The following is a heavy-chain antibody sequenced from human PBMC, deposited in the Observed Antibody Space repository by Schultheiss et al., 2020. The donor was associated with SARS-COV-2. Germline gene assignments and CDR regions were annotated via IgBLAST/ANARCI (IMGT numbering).Heavy chain of an antibody. Sequence: ASVKVSCKASGGTFSSYAISWVRQAPGQGLEWMGGMNPNSGNTGYAQKFQGRVTMTRDTSTSTVYLELSSLRAEDTAVYYCARPAGSYLGAFDYWGQGTLVTVSS. CDR1: GGTFSSYA. V-gene: IGHV1-8*02. CDR2: MNPNSGNT. J-gene: IGHJ4*02. D-gene: IGHD1-26*01. CDR3: ARPAGSYLGAFDY.